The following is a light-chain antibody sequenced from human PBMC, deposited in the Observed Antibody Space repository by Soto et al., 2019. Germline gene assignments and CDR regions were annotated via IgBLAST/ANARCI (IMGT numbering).Light chain of an antibody. Sequence: DIQMTQSPSILSASVGDSVTITCRASQSISGWLAWYQQKPGEAPKVLIYDASSLESGVPSRFSGSGSGTEFTLTISSLQPDDFATYYCQHYDSYPWAFGQGTKVDIK. CDR3: QHYDSYPWA. CDR2: DAS. CDR1: QSISGW. J-gene: IGKJ1*01. V-gene: IGKV1-5*01.